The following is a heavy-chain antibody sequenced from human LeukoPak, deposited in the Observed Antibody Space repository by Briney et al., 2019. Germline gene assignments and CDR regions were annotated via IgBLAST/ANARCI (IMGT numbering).Heavy chain of an antibody. CDR1: GFTFSSYA. CDR3: AKGIESSGTYYTSFDY. V-gene: IGHV3-23*01. Sequence: GGSLRLSCAASGFTFSSYAMSWVRQAPGKGLEWVSGISGTGGATYYADSVKGRFTISRDNSKNTLSLQMNSLRAEDTAVYYCAKGIESSGTYYTSFDYWGQGTLVTVSS. CDR2: ISGTGGAT. J-gene: IGHJ4*02. D-gene: IGHD1-26*01.